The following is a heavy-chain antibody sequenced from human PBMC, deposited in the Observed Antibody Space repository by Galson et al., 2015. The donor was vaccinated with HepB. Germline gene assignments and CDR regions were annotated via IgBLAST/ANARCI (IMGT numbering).Heavy chain of an antibody. CDR3: ARPSGDWYERNWFDP. Sequence: SLRLSCAASGFTFSNFRMNWVRQAPGKGLEWVSSISSSSSYIYYADSVKGRFTISRDNAKNSLYLQMNSLRAEDTAVYYCARPSGDWYERNWFDPWGQGTLVTVSS. V-gene: IGHV3-21*01. J-gene: IGHJ5*02. CDR1: GFTFSNFR. CDR2: ISSSSSYI. D-gene: IGHD3/OR15-3a*01.